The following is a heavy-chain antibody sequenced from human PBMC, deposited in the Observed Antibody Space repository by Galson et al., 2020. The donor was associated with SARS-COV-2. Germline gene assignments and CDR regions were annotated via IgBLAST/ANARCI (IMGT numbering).Heavy chain of an antibody. CDR1: GDSISSYY. Sequence: SQTLSLTCTVSGDSISSYYLSWIRQSAGKGLEWIGRVYTSGSTNYNPSLKSRVTMSVDTSKNHFSLKLSSVTAADTAVYYCARDFEPWSNYHYSGMDVWGQGTTVTVS. D-gene: IGHD5-18*01. CDR2: VYTSGST. CDR3: ARDFEPWSNYHYSGMDV. V-gene: IGHV4-4*07. J-gene: IGHJ6*02.